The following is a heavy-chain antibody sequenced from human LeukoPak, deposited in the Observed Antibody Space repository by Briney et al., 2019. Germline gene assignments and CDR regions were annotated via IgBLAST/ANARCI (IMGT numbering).Heavy chain of an antibody. V-gene: IGHV4-61*02. CDR2: IYTSGST. Sequence: SETLSLTCTVSGGSISSGAYYYDWIRQPAGKGLEWIGRIYTSGSTNYNPSLKSRLTISVDTSKNQFSLKLSSVTAADTAVYYYARDVYDFWSGYYDWGPGTLVTVSS. J-gene: IGHJ4*02. CDR1: GGSISSGAYY. D-gene: IGHD3-3*01. CDR3: ARDVYDFWSGYYD.